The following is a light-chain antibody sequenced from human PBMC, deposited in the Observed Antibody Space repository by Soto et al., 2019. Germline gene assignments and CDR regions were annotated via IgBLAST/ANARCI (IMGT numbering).Light chain of an antibody. CDR3: QQYHKLPLT. Sequence: DLPMTQSPSSLSASVGDRVTITCQASQDINNYLNWYQQKPGKAPELLIYDAMNLEAGVPSRFSASGSRTDFSLTIDSLQPEDVATYFCQQYHKLPLTFGGGTKVEIK. CDR2: DAM. J-gene: IGKJ4*01. CDR1: QDINNY. V-gene: IGKV1-33*01.